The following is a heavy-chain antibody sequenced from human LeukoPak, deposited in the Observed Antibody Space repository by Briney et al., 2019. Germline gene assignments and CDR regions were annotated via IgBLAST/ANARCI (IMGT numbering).Heavy chain of an antibody. J-gene: IGHJ4*02. CDR1: GDSISTTNYY. V-gene: IGHV4-39*01. CDR3: AKVSATVASHYFDY. Sequence: PSETLSLTCTVSGDSISTTNYYWGWIRQPPGKGLEWIGNIYYSGNTYYNPSLKNRVTISVDPSKNQFSLKVSSGTAADTAVYHCAKVSATVASHYFDYWSQGTLVTVSS. D-gene: IGHD4-23*01. CDR2: IYYSGNT.